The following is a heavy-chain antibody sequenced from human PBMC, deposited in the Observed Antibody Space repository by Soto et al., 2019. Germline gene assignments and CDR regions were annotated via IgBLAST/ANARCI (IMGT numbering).Heavy chain of an antibody. Sequence: SETLSLTCTVSGGSISSGDYYWSWIRQPPGKGLEWIGYIYYSGSTYYNPSLKSRVTISVDTSKNQFSLKLSSVTAADTAVYYCARGPKNWNYAHGMDVWGQGTTVTSP. CDR1: GGSISSGDYY. V-gene: IGHV4-30-4*01. CDR2: IYYSGST. J-gene: IGHJ6*02. CDR3: ARGPKNWNYAHGMDV. D-gene: IGHD1-7*01.